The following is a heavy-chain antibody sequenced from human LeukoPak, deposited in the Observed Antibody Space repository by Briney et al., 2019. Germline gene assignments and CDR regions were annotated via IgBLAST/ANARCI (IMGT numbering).Heavy chain of an antibody. CDR2: FYTSGST. CDR3: ARGFLGDYFGSGSYYVFDY. CDR1: GGSISSYY. D-gene: IGHD3-10*01. J-gene: IGHJ4*02. Sequence: SETLSLACTVSGGSISSYYWSWIRQPAGKGLEWIGRFYTSGSTKYNPSLKSRVTMSEDTSKNQFSLKLSSVTAADTAVYYCARGFLGDYFGSGSYYVFDYWGQGTLVTVSS. V-gene: IGHV4-4*07.